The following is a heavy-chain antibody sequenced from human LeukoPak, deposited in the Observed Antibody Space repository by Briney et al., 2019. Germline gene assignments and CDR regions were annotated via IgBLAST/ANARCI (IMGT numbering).Heavy chain of an antibody. V-gene: IGHV5-51*01. CDR3: ARIGGREQWLVRYYYYGMYV. J-gene: IGHJ6*02. D-gene: IGHD6-19*01. Sequence: GESLKISCKGSGYSFTSYWIGWVRQMPGKGLEWMGIIYPGDSDTRYSPSFQGQVTISADKSISTAYLQWSSLKASDTAMYYCARIGGREQWLVRYYYYGMYVWGQGTTVTVSS. CDR1: GYSFTSYW. CDR2: IYPGDSDT.